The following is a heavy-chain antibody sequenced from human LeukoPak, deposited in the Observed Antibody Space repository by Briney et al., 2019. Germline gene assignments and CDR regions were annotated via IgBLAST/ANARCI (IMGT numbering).Heavy chain of an antibody. J-gene: IGHJ3*02. Sequence: GASVKVSCRASGYTFTGYYMHWVRQAPGQGLEWMGWINPNSGGTNYAQKFQGWVTMTRDTSISTAYMELSRLRSDDTAVYYCARLDSSSWSLGAFDIWGLGTMVTVSS. CDR1: GYTFTGYY. CDR2: INPNSGGT. V-gene: IGHV1-2*04. CDR3: ARLDSSSWSLGAFDI. D-gene: IGHD6-13*01.